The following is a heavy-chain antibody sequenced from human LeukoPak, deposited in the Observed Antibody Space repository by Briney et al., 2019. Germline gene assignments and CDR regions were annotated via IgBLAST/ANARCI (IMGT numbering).Heavy chain of an antibody. Sequence: RASVKVSCKASGYTFTKYGISWVRQAPGQGLEWMGWFSYNGNTNYAQKFQGRVTMTTDTSTSTAYMELRNLRSDDAAVYYCARCGYSSGWYCGIDDWGQGTLVTVSS. CDR2: FSYNGNT. CDR1: GYTFTKYG. V-gene: IGHV1-18*01. CDR3: ARCGYSSGWYCGIDD. D-gene: IGHD6-19*01. J-gene: IGHJ4*02.